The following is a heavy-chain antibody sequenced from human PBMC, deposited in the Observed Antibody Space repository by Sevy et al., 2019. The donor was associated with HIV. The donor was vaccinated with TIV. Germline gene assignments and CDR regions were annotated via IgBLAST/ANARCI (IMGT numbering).Heavy chain of an antibody. CDR1: GGSISSRSYY. CDR3: ARGALIFDSSGYYFSPFDF. J-gene: IGHJ4*02. Sequence: SETLSLTCTASGGSISSRSYYWSWIRRPAGKGLEWIGLIYSSGSTNSNPSLKSRVTMSVDTSKNQFSLKLSSVTATDTAVYYCARGALIFDSSGYYFSPFDFWGQGTLVTVSS. D-gene: IGHD3-22*01. V-gene: IGHV4-61*02. CDR2: IYSSGST.